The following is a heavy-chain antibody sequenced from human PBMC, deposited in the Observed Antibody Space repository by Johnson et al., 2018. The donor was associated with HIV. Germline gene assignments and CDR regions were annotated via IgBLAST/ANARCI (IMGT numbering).Heavy chain of an antibody. CDR2: ISWNSGSI. V-gene: IGHV3-9*01. Sequence: VQLVESGGGLVQPGGSLRLSCAASGFTFDDYAMHWVRQAPGKGLEWVSGISWNSGSIGYADSVKGRFTISRDKARNSLYLQMNSQGAEDPAVYYCARVRDRGARDDAFDIWGQGTMVTVSS. J-gene: IGHJ3*02. D-gene: IGHD3-10*01. CDR1: GFTFDDYA. CDR3: ARVRDRGARDDAFDI.